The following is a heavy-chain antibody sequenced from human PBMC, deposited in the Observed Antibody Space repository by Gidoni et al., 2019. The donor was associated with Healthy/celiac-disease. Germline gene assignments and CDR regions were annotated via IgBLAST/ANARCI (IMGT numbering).Heavy chain of an antibody. CDR3: VREVIVVPAASTTYYYMDV. CDR1: GFTFSSYS. CDR2: IRSSSSYR. Sequence: EVQLVESGGGLVKPGGSLRLSCAASGFTFSSYSMHWVRQAPGKGLEWVSSIRSSSSYRYYADAVKGRFTISRDNAKNLLYLQMNSLRAEDTAVDYCVREVIVVPAASTTYYYMDVWGKGTTVTVSS. J-gene: IGHJ6*03. V-gene: IGHV3-21*01. D-gene: IGHD2-2*01.